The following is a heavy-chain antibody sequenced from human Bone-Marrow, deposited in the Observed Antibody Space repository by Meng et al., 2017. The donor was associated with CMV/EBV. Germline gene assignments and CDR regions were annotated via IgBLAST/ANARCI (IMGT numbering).Heavy chain of an antibody. J-gene: IGHJ4*02. CDR3: ARDLEMGATRFDY. Sequence: SETLSLTCAVYGGSVSSGSYYWSWIRQPPGKGLEWIGYIYYSGSTNYNPSLKSRVTISVDTSKNQFSLKLSSVTAADTAVYYCARDLEMGATRFDYWGQGTLVTVSS. V-gene: IGHV4-61*01. CDR1: GGSVSSGSYY. CDR2: IYYSGST. D-gene: IGHD1-26*01.